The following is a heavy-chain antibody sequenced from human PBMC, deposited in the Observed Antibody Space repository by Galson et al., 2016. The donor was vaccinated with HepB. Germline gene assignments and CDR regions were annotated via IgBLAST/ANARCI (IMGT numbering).Heavy chain of an antibody. V-gene: IGHV3-53*01. CDR3: ARYYDILTGYSNYGMDV. Sequence: SLRLSCAASGFTVSSNYMSWVRQAPGKGLEWVSVIYSGGGTYYADSVKGRFTISRDNSKNTLYLQMNSLRAEDTAVYYRARYYDILTGYSNYGMDVWGQGTLVTVSS. D-gene: IGHD3-9*01. CDR2: IYSGGGT. CDR1: GFTVSSNY. J-gene: IGHJ6*02.